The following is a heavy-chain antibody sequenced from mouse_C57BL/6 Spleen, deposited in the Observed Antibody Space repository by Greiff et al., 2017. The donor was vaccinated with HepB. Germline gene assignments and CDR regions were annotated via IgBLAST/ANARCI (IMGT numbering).Heavy chain of an antibody. D-gene: IGHD4-1*01. CDR2: IYPGDGDT. V-gene: IGHV1-82*01. CDR3: ARDGLGRGYFDY. Sequence: VQGVESGPELVKPGASVKISCKASGYAFSSSWMNWVKQRPGKGLEWIGRIYPGDGDTNYNGKFKGKATLTADKSSSTAYMQLSSLTSEDSAVYFCARDGLGRGYFDYWGQGTTLTVSS. CDR1: GYAFSSSW. J-gene: IGHJ2*01.